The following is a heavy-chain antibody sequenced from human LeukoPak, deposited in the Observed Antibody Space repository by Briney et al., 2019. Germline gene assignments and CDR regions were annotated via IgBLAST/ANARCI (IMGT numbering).Heavy chain of an antibody. D-gene: IGHD3-10*01. Sequence: SETLSLTCAVYGGSLSGYYWSWLRQPPGKGLEWIGEINHSGSTNYNPSLKSRVTISVDTSKIQFSQKLSSVTAADTAVYYCARGRGLFQKYFDYWGQGTLVTVSS. CDR3: ARGRGLFQKYFDY. CDR2: INHSGST. J-gene: IGHJ4*02. CDR1: GGSLSGYY. V-gene: IGHV4-34*01.